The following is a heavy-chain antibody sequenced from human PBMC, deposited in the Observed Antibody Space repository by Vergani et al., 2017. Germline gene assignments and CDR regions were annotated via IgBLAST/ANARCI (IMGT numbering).Heavy chain of an antibody. CDR2: ISGSGGST. CDR1: GFTFSSYA. CDR3: ARTTTLVLDFDY. J-gene: IGHJ4*02. V-gene: IGHV3-23*01. D-gene: IGHD1-1*01. Sequence: EVQLLESGGGLVQPGGSLRLSCAASGFTFSSYAMSWVRQAPGKGLEWVSAISGSGGSTYYADSVKGRFTISRDNSKNTLYLQMNSLRAEDTAVYYCARTTTLVLDFDYWGQGTLVTVSS.